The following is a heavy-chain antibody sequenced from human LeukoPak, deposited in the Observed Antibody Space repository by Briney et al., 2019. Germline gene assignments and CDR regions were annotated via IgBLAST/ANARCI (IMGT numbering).Heavy chain of an antibody. CDR3: ASRQAVAGTWSRPDAFDI. CDR1: GYSFTSYW. CDR2: IYPGDSDT. J-gene: IGHJ3*02. Sequence: GESLKISCQGSGYSFTSYWIGWGRQMPGKGLGWMGMIYPGDSDTRYSPSFQGQVTISADKSISTAYLQWSSLKASDTAMYYCASRQAVAGTWSRPDAFDIWGQGTMVTVSS. V-gene: IGHV5-51*01. D-gene: IGHD6-19*01.